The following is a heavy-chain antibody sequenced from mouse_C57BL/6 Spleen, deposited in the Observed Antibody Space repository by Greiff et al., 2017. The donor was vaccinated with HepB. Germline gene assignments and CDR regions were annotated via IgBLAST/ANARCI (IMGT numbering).Heavy chain of an antibody. V-gene: IGHV1-15*01. CDR1: GYTFTDYE. Sequence: QVQLQQSGAELVRPGASVTLSCKASGYTFTDYEMHWVKQTPVHGLEWIGAIDPETGGTAYNQKFKGKAILTADKSSSTAYMELRSLTSEDSAVYYCTRWRVLLYYVDYWGQGTTLTVSS. J-gene: IGHJ2*01. CDR2: IDPETGGT. CDR3: TRWRVLLYYVDY. D-gene: IGHD1-1*01.